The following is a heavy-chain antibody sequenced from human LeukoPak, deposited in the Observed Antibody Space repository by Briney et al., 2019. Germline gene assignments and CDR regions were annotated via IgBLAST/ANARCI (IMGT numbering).Heavy chain of an antibody. CDR2: IYSGST. J-gene: IGHJ4*02. V-gene: IGHV3-53*01. CDR3: ARRAGAYSHPYDY. CDR1: GFTVSSNS. D-gene: IGHD4/OR15-4a*01. Sequence: GGSLRLSCTVSGFTVSSNSMSWVRQASGKGLEWVSFIYSGSTHYSDSVKGRFTISRDNSKNTLYLQMNSLRAEDTAVYYCARRAGAYSHPYDYWGQGTLVTVSS.